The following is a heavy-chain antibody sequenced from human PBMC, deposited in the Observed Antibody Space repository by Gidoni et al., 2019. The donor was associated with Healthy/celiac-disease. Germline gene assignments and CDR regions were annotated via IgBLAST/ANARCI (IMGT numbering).Heavy chain of an antibody. V-gene: IGHV3-23*01. CDR1: GFTFSRYA. Sequence: EVQLLESGGGLVQPGGSLRLSCAASGFTFSRYAMSWVRQAPGKGLEWVSAISGSGGSTYYADSVKGRFTISRDNSKNTLYLQMNSLRAEDTAVYYCAKGNSGYSSGWYYFDYWGQGTLVTVSS. J-gene: IGHJ4*02. CDR2: ISGSGGST. D-gene: IGHD6-19*01. CDR3: AKGNSGYSSGWYYFDY.